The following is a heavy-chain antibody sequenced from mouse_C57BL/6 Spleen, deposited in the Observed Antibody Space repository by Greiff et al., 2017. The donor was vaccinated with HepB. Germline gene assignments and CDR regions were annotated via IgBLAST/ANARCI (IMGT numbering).Heavy chain of an antibody. CDR1: GFTFSSYA. J-gene: IGHJ2*01. CDR2: ISDGGSYT. CDR3: AREGGKDYYFDY. Sequence: EVQLVESGGGLVKPGGSLKLSCAASGFTFSSYAMSWVRQTPEKRLEWVATISDGGSYTYYPDNVKGRFTISRDNAKNNLYLQMSHLKSEDTAMYYCAREGGKDYYFDYWGQGTTLTVSS. V-gene: IGHV5-4*01.